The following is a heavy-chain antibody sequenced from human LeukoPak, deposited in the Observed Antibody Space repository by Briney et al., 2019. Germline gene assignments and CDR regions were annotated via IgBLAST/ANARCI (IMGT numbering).Heavy chain of an antibody. CDR2: IYYSGST. Sequence: PSETLSLTCTVSGGSISSGGYYWSWIRQHPGKGLEWIGYIYYSGSTYYNPSLKSRVTISVDTSKNQFSLKLSSVTAADTAVYYCARESGRSSSGWYVVYWGQGTLVTVSS. D-gene: IGHD6-19*01. J-gene: IGHJ4*02. CDR1: GGSISSGGYY. V-gene: IGHV4-31*03. CDR3: ARESGRSSSGWYVVY.